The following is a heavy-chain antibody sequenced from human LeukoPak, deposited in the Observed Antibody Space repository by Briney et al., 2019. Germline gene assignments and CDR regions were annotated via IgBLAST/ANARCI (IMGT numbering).Heavy chain of an antibody. CDR3: ARDYYYVSGSFDAFDI. Sequence: GGSLRLSCAASGFTFSSYSMNWVRQAPGKGREWGSYISSSSSTIYYADSVKGGFTISRDNAKNSLYLQMNSMRAEDTAVYYCARDYYYVSGSFDAFDIWGQGTMVTVSS. D-gene: IGHD3-10*01. CDR1: GFTFSSYS. CDR2: ISSSSSTI. J-gene: IGHJ3*02. V-gene: IGHV3-48*01.